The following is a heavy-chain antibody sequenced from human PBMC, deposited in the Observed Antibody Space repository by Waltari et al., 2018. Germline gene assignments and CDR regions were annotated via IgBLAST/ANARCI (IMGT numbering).Heavy chain of an antibody. CDR3: AARKGATAVSGYYFES. J-gene: IGHJ4*02. Sequence: QVQLQQWGAGLLKSSETLSLTCAVYGGSFTSYYCSWIRHPPGKGLEWIGEINYTGNTNPNPSLKSRVTMSIDTSKNQFSLKLSSVTAADTAVYYCAARKGATAVSGYYFESWGRGTLVIVSS. CDR2: INYTGNT. CDR1: GGSFTSYY. D-gene: IGHD6-13*01. V-gene: IGHV4-34*01.